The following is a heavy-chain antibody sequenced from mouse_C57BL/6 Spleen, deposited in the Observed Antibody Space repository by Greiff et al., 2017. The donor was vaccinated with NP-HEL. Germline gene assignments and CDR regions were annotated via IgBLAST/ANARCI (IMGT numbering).Heavy chain of an antibody. D-gene: IGHD1-1*01. CDR3: AREDYYGSKLFAY. CDR2: INPNNGGT. J-gene: IGHJ3*01. Sequence: EVQLQQSGPELVKPGASVKMSCKASGYTFTDYNMHWVKQSHGKSLEWIGYINPNNGGTSYNQKFKGKATLTVNKSSSTAYMELRSLTSEDSAVYYCAREDYYGSKLFAYWGQGTLVTVSA. CDR1: GYTFTDYN. V-gene: IGHV1-22*01.